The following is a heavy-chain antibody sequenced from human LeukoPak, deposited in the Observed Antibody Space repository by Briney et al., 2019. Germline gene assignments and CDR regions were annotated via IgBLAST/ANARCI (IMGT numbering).Heavy chain of an antibody. CDR1: GGSISSSSYY. D-gene: IGHD2-2*02. V-gene: IGHV4-39*01. CDR2: IYYSGST. CDR3: ARHGDPRYCSSTSCYTGFDP. J-gene: IGHJ5*02. Sequence: SETLSLTCTVSGGSISSSSYYWGWIRQPPGKGLEWIGSIYYSGSTYYNPSLKSRVTISVDTSKNQFSLKLSSVTAADTAVYYCARHGDPRYCSSTSCYTGFDPWSQGTLVTVSS.